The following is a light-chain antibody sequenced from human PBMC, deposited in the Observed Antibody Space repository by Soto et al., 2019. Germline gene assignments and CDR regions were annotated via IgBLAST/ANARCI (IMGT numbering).Light chain of an antibody. V-gene: IGKV1-5*01. CDR3: QQYKSYKT. CDR2: DAS. J-gene: IGKJ1*01. CDR1: QTISSG. Sequence: DIPMTQSPSTLSASVGDRVTITCRASQTISSGLAWYQQKPGKAPKVLIYDASTLESGVPSRFSGSGSGTEFILTISSLQPDDFATYYCQQYKSYKTYGQGTKVEIK.